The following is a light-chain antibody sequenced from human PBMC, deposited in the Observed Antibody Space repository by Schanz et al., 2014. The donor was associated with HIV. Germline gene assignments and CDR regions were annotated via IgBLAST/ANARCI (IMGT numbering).Light chain of an antibody. CDR1: QGISSY. CDR3: QQYNSYSST. J-gene: IGKJ2*02. Sequence: AIRMTQSPSSFSASTGDRVTITCRASQGISSYLAWYQQKPGKAPKLLIYAASTLQSGVPSRFSGSGSGTDYTLTISCLQPDDSATYYCQQYNSYSSTFGQGTKLEIK. CDR2: AAS. V-gene: IGKV1-8*01.